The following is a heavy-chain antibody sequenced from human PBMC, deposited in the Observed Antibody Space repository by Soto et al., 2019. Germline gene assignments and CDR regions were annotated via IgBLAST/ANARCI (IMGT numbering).Heavy chain of an antibody. Sequence: SETLSLTCTVSGGSITNYYWSWIREPAGKGLEWIGRIYTKERTNYNLSFRNRVTMSVDTSKNQFSLKLAAVTAADTAVYYCARDDYKDGGNNWFDPWGQGTLVTVSS. CDR1: GGSITNYY. V-gene: IGHV4-4*07. CDR2: IYTKERT. CDR3: ARDDYKDGGNNWFDP. J-gene: IGHJ5*02. D-gene: IGHD3-16*01.